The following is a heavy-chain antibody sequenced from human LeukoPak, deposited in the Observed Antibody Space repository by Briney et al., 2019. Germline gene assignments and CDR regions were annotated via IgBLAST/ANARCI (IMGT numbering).Heavy chain of an antibody. CDR2: ISSSSSYT. D-gene: IGHD1-1*01. Sequence: PGGSLRLSCAASGFTFSDYYMSWIRQAPGKGLEWVSYISSSSSYTNYADSVKGRFTISRDNPKNSLYLQMNSLRAEDTAVYYCARSQRRSYYGMDVWGQGTTVTVSS. CDR1: GFTFSDYY. CDR3: ARSQRRSYYGMDV. J-gene: IGHJ6*02. V-gene: IGHV3-11*03.